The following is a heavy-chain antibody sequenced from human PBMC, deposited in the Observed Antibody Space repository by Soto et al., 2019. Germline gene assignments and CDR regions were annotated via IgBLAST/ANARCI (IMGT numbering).Heavy chain of an antibody. D-gene: IGHD3-16*02. CDR1: GESFRVYY. Sequence: SETLSLTCAVYGESFRVYYWSWIRQPPGKGLEWIGEINHGGSTNYNPSLKSRVTISLDTSKNQFSLKLSSVTAADTAVYYCARGGGGNDYVWGSYRPFDFWGQGTLVTVSS. V-gene: IGHV4-34*01. CDR2: INHGGST. CDR3: ARGGGGNDYVWGSYRPFDF. J-gene: IGHJ4*02.